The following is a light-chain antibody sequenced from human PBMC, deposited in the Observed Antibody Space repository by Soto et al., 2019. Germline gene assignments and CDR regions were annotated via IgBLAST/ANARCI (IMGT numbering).Light chain of an antibody. CDR3: QQRRNWPS. J-gene: IGKJ3*01. V-gene: IGKV3-11*01. CDR2: GAS. Sequence: EIVMTQSPATLSVSPGERATLSCRASQSVSSNLAWYQQKPGQAPRLLIYGASNRATGIPARFSGSGSGTDFTLTISSLEPEDFAVYYCQQRRNWPSFGPGTKVDI. CDR1: QSVSSN.